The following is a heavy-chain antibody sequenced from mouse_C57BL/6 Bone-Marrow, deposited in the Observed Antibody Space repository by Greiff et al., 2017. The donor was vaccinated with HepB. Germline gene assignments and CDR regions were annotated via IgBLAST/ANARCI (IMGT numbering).Heavy chain of an antibody. CDR3: AALRRPMDY. D-gene: IGHD2-4*01. Sequence: VQLVESGPELVKPGASVKISCKASGYAFSSSWMNWVKQRPGKGLEWIGRIYPGDGDTNYNGKFKGKATLTADKSSSTAYMQLSSLTSEDSAVYFCAALRRPMDYWGQGTSVTVSS. V-gene: IGHV1-82*01. J-gene: IGHJ4*01. CDR2: IYPGDGDT. CDR1: GYAFSSSW.